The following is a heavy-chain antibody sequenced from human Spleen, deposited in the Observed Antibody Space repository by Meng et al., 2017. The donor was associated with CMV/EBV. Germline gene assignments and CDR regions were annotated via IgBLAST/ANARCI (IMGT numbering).Heavy chain of an antibody. CDR3: ARFAVPAAMIRGGLDAFDI. V-gene: IGHV4-39*07. Sequence: ISSSSYYWGWIRQPPGKGLEWIGSIYYSGSTYYNPSLKSRVTISVDTSKNQFSLKLSSVTAADTAVYYCARFAVPAAMIRGGLDAFDIWGQGTMVTVSS. CDR1: ISSSSYY. CDR2: IYYSGST. D-gene: IGHD2-2*01. J-gene: IGHJ3*02.